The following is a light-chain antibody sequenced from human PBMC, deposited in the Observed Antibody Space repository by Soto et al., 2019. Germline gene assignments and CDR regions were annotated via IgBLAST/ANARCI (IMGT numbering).Light chain of an antibody. CDR3: QQYGSSPWT. J-gene: IGKJ1*01. V-gene: IGKV3-20*01. Sequence: EIVLTPSPGTLSLSPGERATLSCRASQSVSSSYLAWYQQKPGQAPRLLIYGASSRATGIPDRFSGSGSGTDFTLTISRLEPEDFAVYYCQQYGSSPWTVGQGTKVDIK. CDR2: GAS. CDR1: QSVSSSY.